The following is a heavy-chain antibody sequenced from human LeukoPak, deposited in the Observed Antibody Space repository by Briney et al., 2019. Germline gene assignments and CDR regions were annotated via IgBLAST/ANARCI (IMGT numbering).Heavy chain of an antibody. CDR1: GGSISSYY. V-gene: IGHV4-4*07. D-gene: IGHD6-13*01. J-gene: IGHJ4*02. CDR3: ASLSSSWSTDY. CDR2: IYTSGST. Sequence: SETLSLTCTASGGSISSYYWSWIRQPAGKGLEWIGRIYTSGSTNYNPSPKSRVTMSVDTSKNQFSLKLSSVTAADTAVYYCASLSSSWSTDYWGQGTLVTVSS.